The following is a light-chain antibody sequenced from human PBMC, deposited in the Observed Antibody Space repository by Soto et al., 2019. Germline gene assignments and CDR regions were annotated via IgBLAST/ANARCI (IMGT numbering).Light chain of an antibody. CDR2: GAS. Sequence: EIVMTQSRASLSASPGERTTLSCRASQGVGSNLAWYQQKPGQAPRLLIYGASTRDTGVPASYGGSGSGTEFTLTITNLQSEDCALSYCQQYNNWPPYTFGQGTKLEI. J-gene: IGKJ2*01. CDR3: QQYNNWPPYT. V-gene: IGKV3-15*01. CDR1: QGVGSN.